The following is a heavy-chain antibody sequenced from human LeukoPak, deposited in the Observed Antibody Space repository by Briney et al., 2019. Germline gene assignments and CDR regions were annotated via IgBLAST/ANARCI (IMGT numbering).Heavy chain of an antibody. J-gene: IGHJ4*02. CDR1: GFTVSSYA. CDR3: AKDDDGHHHGVDH. D-gene: IGHD4-17*01. Sequence: GGPLRLSCAASGFTVSSYAMTWVRQAPGKGLEWVSAIGDSAGDTYYAGSVKGRFTISRDNSMNTLYLQMSSLRADDTALYYCAKDDDGHHHGVDHWGQGTLVTVSS. CDR2: IGDSAGDT. V-gene: IGHV3-23*01.